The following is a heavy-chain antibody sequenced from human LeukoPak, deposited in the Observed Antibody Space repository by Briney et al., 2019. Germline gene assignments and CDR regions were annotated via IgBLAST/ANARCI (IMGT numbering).Heavy chain of an antibody. CDR1: GGSFSGYY. J-gene: IGHJ6*03. V-gene: IGHV4-34*01. CDR2: INHSGST. Sequence: PSETLSLTCAVYGGSFSGYYWSWIRQPPGKGLEWIGEINHSGSTNYNPSLKSRVTISVDTSKNQFSLKLSSVTAADTAVYYCARGLQWLVRSYYYYYYMDVWGKGTTVTVSS. CDR3: ARGLQWLVRSYYYYYYMDV. D-gene: IGHD6-19*01.